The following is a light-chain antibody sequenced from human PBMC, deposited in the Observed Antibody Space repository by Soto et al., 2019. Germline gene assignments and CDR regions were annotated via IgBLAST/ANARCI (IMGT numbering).Light chain of an antibody. CDR3: SSYTSSSIRYV. V-gene: IGLV2-14*01. CDR1: SSDVGGYNY. Sequence: QSALTQPASVSGSPGQSITISCTGTSSDVGGYNYVSWYQQHPDKAPKLMIYEVSNRPSGVSNRFSGSKSGNTASLTISGLQAEDEADYYCSSYTSSSIRYVFGTGTKVTVL. CDR2: EVS. J-gene: IGLJ1*01.